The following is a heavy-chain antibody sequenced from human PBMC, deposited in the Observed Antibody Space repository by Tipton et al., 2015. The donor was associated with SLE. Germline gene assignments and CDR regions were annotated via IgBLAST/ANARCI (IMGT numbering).Heavy chain of an antibody. V-gene: IGHV3-7*01. J-gene: IGHJ3*02. CDR1: GFDFSTYW. D-gene: IGHD3-16*01. Sequence: SLRLSCAASGFDFSTYWMTWVRQAPGKGLEWVANIKDDGTEKYYLGSVWGRFTFSRDNAKNSLYLQMSSLRVEDTAVYYCARIKITGGGGEAFDIWGQGTMVTVSS. CDR2: IKDDGTEK. CDR3: ARIKITGGGGEAFDI.